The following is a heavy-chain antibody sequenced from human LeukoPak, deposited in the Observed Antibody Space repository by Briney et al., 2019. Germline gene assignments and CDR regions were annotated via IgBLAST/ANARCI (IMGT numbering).Heavy chain of an antibody. J-gene: IGHJ5*02. CDR3: AATAGGYCSSISCPLRWFDP. V-gene: IGHV3-7*01. Sequence: PGGSLILSCAASGFTFSSFWMTWVRQAPGKGLEWVANIRQDGSEKYYVDSVEGRFTISRDNAKKSLFLQMNSLRVEDTAVYYCAATAGGYCSSISCPLRWFDPWGQGTLVTVSS. D-gene: IGHD2-2*01. CDR2: IRQDGSEK. CDR1: GFTFSSFW.